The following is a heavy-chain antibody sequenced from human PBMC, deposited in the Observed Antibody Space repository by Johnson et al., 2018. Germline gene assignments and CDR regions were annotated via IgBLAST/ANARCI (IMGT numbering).Heavy chain of an antibody. J-gene: IGHJ6*03. Sequence: QVQLVQSGGGVVQPGRSLRLSCAASGFTFSSYGMHWVRQAPGKGLEWVAVISYDGSNKYYADSVKGRFTIPRDNSKNTLYLQMNSLRAEDTAVYYCAKTDPYYDFWSGYLNMDVWGKGTTVTVSS. CDR3: AKTDPYYDFWSGYLNMDV. V-gene: IGHV3-30*18. CDR1: GFTFSSYG. D-gene: IGHD3-3*01. CDR2: ISYDGSNK.